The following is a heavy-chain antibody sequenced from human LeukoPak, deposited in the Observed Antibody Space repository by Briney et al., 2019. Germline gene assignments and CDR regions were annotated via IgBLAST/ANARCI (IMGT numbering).Heavy chain of an antibody. Sequence: GGSLRLSCAASGFTFSSYSMNWVRQAPGKGLEWVSAISGSGGSTYYADSVKGRFTISRDNSKNTLYLQMNSLRAEDTAVYYCAKDGRGTAMVTDYWGQGTLVTVSS. J-gene: IGHJ4*02. D-gene: IGHD5-18*01. CDR1: GFTFSSYS. V-gene: IGHV3-23*01. CDR2: ISGSGGST. CDR3: AKDGRGTAMVTDY.